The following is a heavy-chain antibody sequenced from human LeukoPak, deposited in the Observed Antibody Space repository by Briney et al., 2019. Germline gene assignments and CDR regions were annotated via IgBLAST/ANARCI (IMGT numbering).Heavy chain of an antibody. Sequence: GGSLRLSCAASGFTFSSYEMNWVRQAPGKGLEWVSYISSSGSTIYYADSVKGRFTISRDNSKNTLYLQMNSLRAEDTAVYYCAREQDSYGYITVRWFDPWGQGTLVTVSS. J-gene: IGHJ5*02. CDR2: ISSSGSTI. D-gene: IGHD5-18*01. V-gene: IGHV3-48*03. CDR3: AREQDSYGYITVRWFDP. CDR1: GFTFSSYE.